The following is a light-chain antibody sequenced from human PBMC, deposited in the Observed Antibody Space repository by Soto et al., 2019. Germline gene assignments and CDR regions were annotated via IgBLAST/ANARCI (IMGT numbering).Light chain of an antibody. J-gene: IGKJ1*01. CDR1: QSTAYW. CDR3: QQYNSFSKT. CDR2: AAS. Sequence: DIQITQSPSRLSASVGYRVTITCRASQSTAYWLAWYQQKPGKAPNLLIYAASTLETGVPSRFSGSGYGTELTLTIASLQPDDSATYYCQQYNSFSKTFGRGTKVDI. V-gene: IGKV1-5*01.